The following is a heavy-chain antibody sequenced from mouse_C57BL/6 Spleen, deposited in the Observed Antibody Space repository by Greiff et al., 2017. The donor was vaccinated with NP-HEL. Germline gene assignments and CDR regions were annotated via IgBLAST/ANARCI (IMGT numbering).Heavy chain of an antibody. J-gene: IGHJ4*01. CDR2: IYPGDGDT. Sequence: QVQLQQSGAELVKPGASVKISCKASGYAFSSYWMNWVKQRPGKGLEWIGQIYPGDGDTNYNGKFKGKATLTADKSSSTAYMQLSSLTSEDSAVYFCARGGYYGDMDYWGQGTSVTVSS. V-gene: IGHV1-80*01. CDR1: GYAFSSYW. D-gene: IGHD1-1*01. CDR3: ARGGYYGDMDY.